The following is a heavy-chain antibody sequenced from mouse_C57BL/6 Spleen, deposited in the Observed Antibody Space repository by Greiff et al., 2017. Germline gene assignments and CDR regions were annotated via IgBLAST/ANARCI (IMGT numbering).Heavy chain of an antibody. CDR1: GYSFTSGYY. V-gene: IGHV3-6*01. Sequence: EVQLKESGPGLVKPSQSLSLTCSVTGYSFTSGYYWYWIRQLPGNKLEWMGDISYDGSNNYKPSLKNRITITRDTSKNQFFLKLNSVTTEDTATYYCARDTWAGGFAYWGQGALVTVSA. CDR3: ARDTWAGGFAY. CDR2: ISYDGSN. J-gene: IGHJ3*01. D-gene: IGHD4-1*01.